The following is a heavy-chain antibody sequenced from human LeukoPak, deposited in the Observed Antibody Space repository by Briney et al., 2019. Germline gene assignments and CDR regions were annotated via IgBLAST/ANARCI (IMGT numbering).Heavy chain of an antibody. Sequence: SQTLSLTCPVSGGSLSSGGYYWSWIRQHPGKGLEWVGYIYYSGSTYYNPSLKSRVIISVDTSKNQYPQKLGSVTAADTAVYYCARVRYCSSTSCLYYFDYWGQGTLVSVSS. V-gene: IGHV4-31*03. J-gene: IGHJ4*02. CDR1: GGSLSSGGYY. CDR3: ARVRYCSSTSCLYYFDY. D-gene: IGHD2-2*01. CDR2: IYYSGST.